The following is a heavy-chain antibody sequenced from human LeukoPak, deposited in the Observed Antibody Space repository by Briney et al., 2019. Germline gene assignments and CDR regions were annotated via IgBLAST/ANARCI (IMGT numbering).Heavy chain of an antibody. V-gene: IGHV4-34*01. J-gene: IGHJ4*02. CDR3: AGNPGYSGSYPSSFDY. Sequence: SETLSLTCAVYGGSFSGCYWSWIRQPPGKGLEWIGEINHSGSTNYNPSLKSRVTISVDTSKNQFSLKLSSVTAADTAVYYCAGNPGYSGSYPSSFDYWGQGTLVTVSS. CDR1: GGSFSGCY. CDR2: INHSGST. D-gene: IGHD1-26*01.